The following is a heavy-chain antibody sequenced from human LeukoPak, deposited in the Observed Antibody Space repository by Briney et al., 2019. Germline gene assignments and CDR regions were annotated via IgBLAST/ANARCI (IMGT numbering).Heavy chain of an antibody. CDR2: FKSGGDIK. V-gene: IGHV3-23*01. CDR3: AIVDPVGSSWYAFNY. Sequence: GWSLRLSCAASGFTFSTYAMSWVRQAPGKGMGWVSGFKSGGDIKYYSNSVKGPFTISRDNIKNKLSLHMNCLRAEYTAVSYCAIVDPVGSSWYAFNYWGQGTRVTVSS. J-gene: IGHJ4*02. D-gene: IGHD6-13*01. CDR1: GFTFSTYA.